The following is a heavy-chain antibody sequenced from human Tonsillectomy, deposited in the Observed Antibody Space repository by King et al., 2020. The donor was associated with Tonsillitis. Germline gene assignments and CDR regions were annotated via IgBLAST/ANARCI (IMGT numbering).Heavy chain of an antibody. CDR1: GFTFSSYG. Sequence: VQLVESGGGVVQPGGSLRLSCAASGFTFSSYGMHWVRQAPGKGLEWVAYIWDDGSNKYYGDSVKGRFTISRDNSKNTLYLQMNSLRPEETAVYYCAKGAYGSHRPCVYWGQGTLVTVST. CDR2: IWDDGSNK. D-gene: IGHD4-17*01. CDR3: AKGAYGSHRPCVY. V-gene: IGHV3-30*02. J-gene: IGHJ1*01.